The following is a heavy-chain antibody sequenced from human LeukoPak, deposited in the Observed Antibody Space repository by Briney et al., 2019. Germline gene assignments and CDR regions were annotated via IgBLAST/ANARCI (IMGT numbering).Heavy chain of an antibody. CDR2: IIPILGIA. J-gene: IGHJ6*02. V-gene: IGHV1-69*04. D-gene: IGHD2-2*01. Sequence: GSSVKLSCKASGSTFTSYTISWVRQAPAQGLEWMGMIIPILGIANYAQKFQGRVTITADKSTSTAYMELSSLRSEDTAVYYCVRDLGYCRSTSPCYGMDVWGQGTTVTVSS. CDR1: GSTFTSYT. CDR3: VRDLGYCRSTSPCYGMDV.